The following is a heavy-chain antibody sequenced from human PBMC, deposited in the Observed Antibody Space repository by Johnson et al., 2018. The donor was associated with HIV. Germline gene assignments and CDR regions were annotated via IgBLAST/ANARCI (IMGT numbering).Heavy chain of an antibody. CDR3: ARAGLTYTLDAFDI. J-gene: IGHJ3*02. CDR2: ISGSGGST. Sequence: VQLVESGGGVVQPGRSLRLSCAASGFTFSSYGMHWVRQAPGKGLEWVSAISGSGGSTYYADSVKGRFTISRDNSKNTLYLQMGSLRAEDMAVYYCARAGLTYTLDAFDIWGQGTLVTVSS. V-gene: IGHV3-NL1*01. CDR1: GFTFSSYG. D-gene: IGHD3-16*01.